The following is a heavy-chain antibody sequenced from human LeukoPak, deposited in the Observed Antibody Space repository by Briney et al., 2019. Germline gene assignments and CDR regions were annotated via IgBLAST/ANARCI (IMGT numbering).Heavy chain of an antibody. CDR2: ISGSGGST. CDR1: GFTFSSYA. D-gene: IGHD3-3*01. CDR3: AKAHLLEWLLNY. J-gene: IGHJ4*02. V-gene: IGHV3-23*01. Sequence: GGSLRLSCAASGFTFSSYAMSWVRQAPGKGLEWVSAISGSGGSTYYADSVKGRFAISRDNSKNTLYLQMNSLRAEDTAVYYCAKAHLLEWLLNYWGQGTLVIVSS.